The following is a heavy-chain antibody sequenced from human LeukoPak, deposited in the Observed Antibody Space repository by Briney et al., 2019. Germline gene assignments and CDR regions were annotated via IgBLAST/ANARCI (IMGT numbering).Heavy chain of an antibody. CDR2: INSDNGNT. CDR3: ARAPYDFLTGFSLNWFDP. J-gene: IGHJ5*02. V-gene: IGHV1-3*04. CDR1: GYTFTTYA. D-gene: IGHD3-9*01. Sequence: ASVTVSCKASGYTFTTYAMHWVRQAPGQRLEWMGWINSDNGNTKYSQKFQGRVTITRDTSAYTAYMELRSLSSADTAVYFCARAPYDFLTGFSLNWFDPWGQGTLVTVSS.